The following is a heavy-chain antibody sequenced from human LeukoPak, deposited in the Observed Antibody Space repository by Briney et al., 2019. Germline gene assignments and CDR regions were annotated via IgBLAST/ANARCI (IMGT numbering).Heavy chain of an antibody. CDR2: INHSGST. CDR1: GVSFSGYY. CDR3: ARVALRGYCSGGSCSSGWFDP. J-gene: IGHJ5*02. D-gene: IGHD2-15*01. Sequence: NPSETLSLTCAVYGVSFSGYYWSWIRQPPGKGLEWIGEINHSGSTNYNPSLKSRVTISVDTSKNQFSLKLSSVTAADTAVYYCARVALRGYCSGGSCSSGWFDPWGQGTLVTVSS. V-gene: IGHV4-34*01.